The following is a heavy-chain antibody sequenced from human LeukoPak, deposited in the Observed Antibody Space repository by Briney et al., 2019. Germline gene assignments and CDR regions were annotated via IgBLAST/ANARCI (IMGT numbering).Heavy chain of an antibody. CDR3: ASDQYSASYRIR. V-gene: IGHV3-7*01. J-gene: IGHJ4*02. CDR1: GFTFSSYW. Sequence: GGSLRLSCAASGFTFSSYWMSWVRQAPGKGLEWAANIKQDGSEKYYVDSVKGRFTISRDNAKNSLHLQMNSLRAEDTAVYYCASDQYSASYRIRWGQGTLVTVSS. D-gene: IGHD1-26*01. CDR2: IKQDGSEK.